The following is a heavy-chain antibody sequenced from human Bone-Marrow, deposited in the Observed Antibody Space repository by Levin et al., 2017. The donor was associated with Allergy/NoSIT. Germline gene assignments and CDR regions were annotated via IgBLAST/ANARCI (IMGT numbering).Heavy chain of an antibody. CDR1: GFSLNSDKVG. CDR2: IYWDDDK. Sequence: SGPTLVKPTQTLTLTCSFSGFSLNSDKVGVGWIRHPPGKALEWLALIYWDDDKRYSPSLKSRLTITKDTSKNQVVLTLTNMDPMDTATYYCAHRPPVRRPTGWFDPWGQGTLVTVSS. V-gene: IGHV2-5*02. J-gene: IGHJ5*02. CDR3: AHRPPVRRPTGWFDP. D-gene: IGHD3-10*01.